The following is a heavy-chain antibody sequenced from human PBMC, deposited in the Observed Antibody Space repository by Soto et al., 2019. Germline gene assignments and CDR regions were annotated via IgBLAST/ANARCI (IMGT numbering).Heavy chain of an antibody. CDR2: ISASGASS. CDR3: AKCLTSDFWSGFL. D-gene: IGHD3-3*01. CDR1: GFTFSDFA. J-gene: IGHJ4*02. V-gene: IGHV3-23*01. Sequence: GGSLRLSCAASGFTFSDFAMTWVRQAPGKGLEWVSTISASGASSYYADSARGRVTISRDNSRNTLFLEVSSLRAEDTAIYYCAKCLTSDFWSGFLWGQGTLVTVSS.